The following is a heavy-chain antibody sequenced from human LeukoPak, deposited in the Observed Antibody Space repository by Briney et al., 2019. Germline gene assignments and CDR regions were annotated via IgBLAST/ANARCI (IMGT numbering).Heavy chain of an antibody. CDR2: IWYDGSNK. CDR1: GFTFSSYG. V-gene: IGHV3-33*06. Sequence: GRSLRLSCAASGFTFSSYGMHWVRQAPGKGLEWVAAIWYDGSNKYYADSVKGRFTISRDNSKNTLYLQMNSLRAEDTAVYYCAKISDYSNFLDYWGQGTLVTVSS. CDR3: AKISDYSNFLDY. D-gene: IGHD4-11*01. J-gene: IGHJ4*02.